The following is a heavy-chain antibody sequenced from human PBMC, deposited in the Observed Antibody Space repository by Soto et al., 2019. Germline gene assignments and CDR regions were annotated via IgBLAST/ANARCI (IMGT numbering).Heavy chain of an antibody. Sequence: SETLSLTCTVSGGSISSSSYYWGWIRQPPGKGLEWIGSIYYSGSTYYNPSLKSRVTISVDTSKNQFSLKLSSVTAADPAVYYCARTVQLERRVYYYYGMDVWGQGTTVTVSS. V-gene: IGHV4-39*01. CDR2: IYYSGST. J-gene: IGHJ6*02. CDR1: GGSISSSSYY. D-gene: IGHD1-1*01. CDR3: ARTVQLERRVYYYYGMDV.